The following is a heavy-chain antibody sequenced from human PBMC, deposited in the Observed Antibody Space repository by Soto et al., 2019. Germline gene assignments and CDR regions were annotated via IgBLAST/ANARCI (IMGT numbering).Heavy chain of an antibody. J-gene: IGHJ5*02. Sequence: GESLKISCKGSGYSVTSYWISWVRQMPGKGLEWMGRIDPSDSYTNYSPSFQGHVTISADKSISTAYLQWSSLKASDTAMYYCARCDYSNYGWFDPWGQGTLVTVSS. CDR2: IDPSDSYT. CDR3: ARCDYSNYGWFDP. CDR1: GYSVTSYW. V-gene: IGHV5-10-1*01. D-gene: IGHD4-4*01.